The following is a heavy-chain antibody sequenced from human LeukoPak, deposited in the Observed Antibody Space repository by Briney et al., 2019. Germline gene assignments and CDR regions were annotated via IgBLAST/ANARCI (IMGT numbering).Heavy chain of an antibody. CDR2: IYTSGST. V-gene: IGHV4-61*02. D-gene: IGHD3-10*01. Sequence: SETLSLTCTVSGGSISSGSYYWSWIRQPAGKGLEWIGRIYTSGSTNYNPSLKSRVTISVDTSKNQFSLKLSSVTAADTAVYYCARFARGALDYWGLGTLVTVSS. J-gene: IGHJ4*02. CDR3: ARFARGALDY. CDR1: GGSISSGSYY.